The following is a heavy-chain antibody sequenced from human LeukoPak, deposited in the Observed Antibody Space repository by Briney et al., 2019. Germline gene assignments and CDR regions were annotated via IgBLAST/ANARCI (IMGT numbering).Heavy chain of an antibody. Sequence: SVKVSCKASGGTFSSYAISWVRQAPGQGLEWMGGIIPIFGTANYAQKFQVRVTITADESTNTAYMELSSLRSEDTAVYYCAIGDWGEGSFDYWGQGTLVTVSS. J-gene: IGHJ4*02. CDR1: GGTFSSYA. CDR3: AIGDWGEGSFDY. V-gene: IGHV1-69*13. CDR2: IIPIFGTA. D-gene: IGHD7-27*01.